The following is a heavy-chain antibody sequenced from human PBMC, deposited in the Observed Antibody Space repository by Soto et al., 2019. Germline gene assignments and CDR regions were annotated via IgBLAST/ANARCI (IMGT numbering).Heavy chain of an antibody. CDR1: GGSFSGYY. CDR3: ARITFGGVIAN. D-gene: IGHD3-16*02. J-gene: IGHJ4*02. Sequence: SETLSLTCAVYGGSFSGYYWSWIRQPPGKGLEWIGEINHSGSTNYNPSLKSRVTISVDTSKNQFSLKLSSVTAADTAVYYCARITFGGVIANWGQGTLVTVSS. V-gene: IGHV4-34*01. CDR2: INHSGST.